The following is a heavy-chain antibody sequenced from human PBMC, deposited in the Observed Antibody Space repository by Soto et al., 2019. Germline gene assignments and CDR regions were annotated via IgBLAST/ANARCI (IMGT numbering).Heavy chain of an antibody. CDR3: ARSYDSSGYSDF. V-gene: IGHV1-69*02. CDR2: INPILGRT. D-gene: IGHD3-22*01. Sequence: SVKVSCKASGYIFTSYYIHWVRQAPGQGLEWMGRINPILGRTNYAQRFQGRVTITADKSTSTAYMELSSLRSDDTAVYYCARSYDSSGYSDFWGLGTLVTVSS. J-gene: IGHJ4*02. CDR1: GYIFTSYY.